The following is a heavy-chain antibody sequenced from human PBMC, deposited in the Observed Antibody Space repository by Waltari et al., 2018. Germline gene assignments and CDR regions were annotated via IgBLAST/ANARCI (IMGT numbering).Heavy chain of an antibody. CDR2: INTDGSWI. J-gene: IGHJ6*02. CDR3: VGATAYWDV. CDR1: GITLSSYW. Sequence: ELQLVESGGGLVQPGGSLSLSCEGSGITLSSYWMHWVRQTPGKGLVWLSRINTDGSWITYADSVKGRFTISRDDSKNTLYLQMNSLRAEDTGVYYCVGATAYWDVWGQGTTVTVSS. D-gene: IGHD1-26*01. V-gene: IGHV3-74*01.